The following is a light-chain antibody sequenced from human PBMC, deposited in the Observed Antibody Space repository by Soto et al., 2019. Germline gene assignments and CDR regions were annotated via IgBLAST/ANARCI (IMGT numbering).Light chain of an antibody. CDR3: QQANSLPFT. J-gene: IGKJ3*01. V-gene: IGKV1-12*02. CDR1: QLINNW. CDR2: AAS. Sequence: DIQMTQSPSSVSASVGDRVTITCRARQLINNWLAWYQQKPGKAPKLLIYAASTLQSGVPPRVIGSGSGTDFTLTVGGLQPEDFGTYYWQQANSLPFTFGPGPKVDIK.